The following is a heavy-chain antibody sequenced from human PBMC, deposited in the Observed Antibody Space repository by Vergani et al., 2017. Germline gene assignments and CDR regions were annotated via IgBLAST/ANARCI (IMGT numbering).Heavy chain of an antibody. CDR2: INHSGST. J-gene: IGHJ4*02. Sequence: QVQLQQWGAGLLKPSETLSLTCAVYGGSFSGYYWPWIRQPPGKGLEWIGEINHSGSTNYNPSLKSRVTISVDTSKNQFSLKLSSVTAADTAVYYCARGLRGYSGYLFDYWGQGTLVTVSS. V-gene: IGHV4-34*01. D-gene: IGHD5-12*01. CDR3: ARGLRGYSGYLFDY. CDR1: GGSFSGYY.